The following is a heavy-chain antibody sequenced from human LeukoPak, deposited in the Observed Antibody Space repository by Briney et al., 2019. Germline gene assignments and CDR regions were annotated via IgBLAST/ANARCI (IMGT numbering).Heavy chain of an antibody. CDR1: GFIFSDFS. V-gene: IGHV3-7*01. CDR3: AKDRGFDSGMLDY. D-gene: IGHD3-10*01. Sequence: PGGSLRLSCTVSGFIFSDFSMSWVRQAPGKGLEWVAKMSEDGNEIFYVDSVKGRFTISRDNTKKSLYLQLNSLRPEDSAVYYCAKDRGFDSGMLDYWGQGTRVTVSS. J-gene: IGHJ4*02. CDR2: MSEDGNEI.